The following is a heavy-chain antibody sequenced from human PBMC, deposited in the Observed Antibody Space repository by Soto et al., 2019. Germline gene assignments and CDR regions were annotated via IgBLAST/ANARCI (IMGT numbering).Heavy chain of an antibody. Sequence: PSETLSLTCTVSNGSVSSGTYSWSWVRQPPGKGLEWIGYIYYSGTTYYTPSLKSRLTMSMDRANDHFSLNLTSVTAADTAVYYCARQRPTDGRWEFANYYGMDVWGQGTPVTVSS. CDR1: NGSVSSGTYS. CDR3: ARQRPTDGRWEFANYYGMDV. V-gene: IGHV4-30-2*01. J-gene: IGHJ6*02. CDR2: IYYSGTT. D-gene: IGHD1-26*01.